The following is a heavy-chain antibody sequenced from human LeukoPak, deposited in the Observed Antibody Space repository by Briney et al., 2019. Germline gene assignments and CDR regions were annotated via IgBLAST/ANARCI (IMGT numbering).Heavy chain of an antibody. Sequence: SETLSLTCTVSGGSISSGGYYWSWIRQHPGKGLEWIGYIYYSGSTYYNPSLKSRVTISVDTSKNQFSLKLSSVTAADTAVYYCARSPDRGSGQGDYWGQGTLVTVSS. D-gene: IGHD1-14*01. CDR3: ARSPDRGSGQGDY. CDR2: IYYSGST. CDR1: GGSISSGGYY. V-gene: IGHV4-31*03. J-gene: IGHJ4*02.